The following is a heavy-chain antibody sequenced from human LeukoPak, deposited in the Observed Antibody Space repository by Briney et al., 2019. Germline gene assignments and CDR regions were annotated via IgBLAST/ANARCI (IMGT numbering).Heavy chain of an antibody. CDR1: SYTFSQTW. V-gene: IGHV3-15*01. J-gene: IGHJ4*02. D-gene: IGHD3-10*01. Sequence: GGSLRLSCAVTSYTFSQTWMNWVRQAPGKGLEWLGRIKSKSEGGTIYYAAPVKGRFTISRDDSKNTLYLQMNILKTEDTAVYYCTTEGYGSGSYDHWGQGTLVTVSS. CDR3: TTEGYGSGSYDH. CDR2: IKSKSEGGTI.